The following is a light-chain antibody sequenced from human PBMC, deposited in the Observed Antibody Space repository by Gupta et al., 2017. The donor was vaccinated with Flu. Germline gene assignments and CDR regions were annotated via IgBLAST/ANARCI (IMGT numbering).Light chain of an antibody. CDR1: QSVSSSY. CDR2: GAS. V-gene: IGKV3-20*01. J-gene: IGKJ1*01. Sequence: VLTQSPGTLSLSPEERATLSCRASQSVSSSYLAWYQQKPGQAPRLLIYGASSRATGIPERFSGSGSGTDFTLTISSLEPEDFAVYYCQQYGSYPWTFGQGTKVEIK. CDR3: QQYGSYPWT.